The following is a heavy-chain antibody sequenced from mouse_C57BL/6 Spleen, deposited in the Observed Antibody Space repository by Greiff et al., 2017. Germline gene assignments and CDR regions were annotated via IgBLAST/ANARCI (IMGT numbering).Heavy chain of an antibody. CDR2: IYPGDGDT. J-gene: IGHJ2*01. CDR3: ARYPLYSPLDY. V-gene: IGHV1-82*01. D-gene: IGHD2-12*01. Sequence: QVQLQQSGPELVKPGASVKISCKASGYAFSSSWMNWVKQRPGKGLEWIGRIYPGDGDTNYNGKFKGKATLTADKSSSTAYMQLSSLTSEDSAVYFCARYPLYSPLDYWGQGTTLTVSS. CDR1: GYAFSSSW.